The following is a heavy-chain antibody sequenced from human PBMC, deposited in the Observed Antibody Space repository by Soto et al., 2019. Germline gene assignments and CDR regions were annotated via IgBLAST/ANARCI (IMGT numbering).Heavy chain of an antibody. V-gene: IGHV1-69*19. CDR2: ISPMFGAA. Sequence: QVQLVQSGAEMKKPGSSVKVSCQSSGGTFNTYAMNWVRQAPGQGPEWMGDISPMFGAANYAPKFQGRVTITADASTGTSYMQLRSLTSGDTALYFCAREVQVHTPAFVYWGQGTLVTVSS. J-gene: IGHJ4*02. CDR1: GGTFNTYA. D-gene: IGHD3-10*01. CDR3: AREVQVHTPAFVY.